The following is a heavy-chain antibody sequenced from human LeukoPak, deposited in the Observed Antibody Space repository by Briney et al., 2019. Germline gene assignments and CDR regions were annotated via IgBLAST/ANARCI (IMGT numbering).Heavy chain of an antibody. D-gene: IGHD6-13*01. V-gene: IGHV3-21*01. J-gene: IGHJ4*02. Sequence: GGSLRLSCAASGFTFSSYSMNWVRQAPGKGLEWVSSISSSSSYIYYADSVKGRFTISRDNAKNSLYLQMNSLRAEDTAVYYCAREGIAAAGTGGDYWGQGTLVTVSS. CDR2: ISSSSSYI. CDR3: AREGIAAAGTGGDY. CDR1: GFTFSSYS.